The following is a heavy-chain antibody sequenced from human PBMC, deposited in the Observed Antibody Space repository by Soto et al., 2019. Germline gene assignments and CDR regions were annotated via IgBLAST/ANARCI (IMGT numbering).Heavy chain of an antibody. Sequence: QVQLVQSGAELKKPGASVKVSCKASGYNFSNYDMNWVRQATGQGPEWIGWVNPNNGDTGYAQKFQVRVTLTTDISTTTAYMELTSLRSEDTAIYYCAKVSRKGSAIDFDYWGQGTLITVSS. D-gene: IGHD3-10*01. CDR3: AKVSRKGSAIDFDY. J-gene: IGHJ4*02. CDR1: GYNFSNYD. V-gene: IGHV1-8*01. CDR2: VNPNNGDT.